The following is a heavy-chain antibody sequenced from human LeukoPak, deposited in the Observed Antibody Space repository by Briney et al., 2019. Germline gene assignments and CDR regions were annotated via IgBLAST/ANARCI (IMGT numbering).Heavy chain of an antibody. V-gene: IGHV3-23*01. D-gene: IGHD5-18*01. Sequence: PGGSLRLSCAASGFTFSSYAMSWVRQAPGKGLEWVSAISGSGGSTYYADSVKGRFTISRDNSKNTLYLQMNSLRAEDTAVYYCAKGAIIQLWLEYYFDYWGQGTLVTVSS. CDR3: AKGAIIQLWLEYYFDY. CDR2: ISGSGGST. J-gene: IGHJ4*02. CDR1: GFTFSSYA.